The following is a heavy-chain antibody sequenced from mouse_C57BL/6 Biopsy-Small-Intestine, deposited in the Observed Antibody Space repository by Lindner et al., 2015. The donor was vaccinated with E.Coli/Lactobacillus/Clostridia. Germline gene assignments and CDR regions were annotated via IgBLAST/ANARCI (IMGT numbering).Heavy chain of an antibody. Sequence: VQLQESGAELVKPGASVKMSCKASGYTFTTYPIEWMKQNHGKSLEWIGNFHPYNDDAKYNEKFKGKATLTVEKSSTTVYLELSRLTSDDSSIYYCARGSNFEYFDVWGTGTTVTVSS. CDR1: GYTFTTYP. CDR2: FHPYNDDA. D-gene: IGHD4-1*02. J-gene: IGHJ1*03. V-gene: IGHV1-47*01. CDR3: ARGSNFEYFDV.